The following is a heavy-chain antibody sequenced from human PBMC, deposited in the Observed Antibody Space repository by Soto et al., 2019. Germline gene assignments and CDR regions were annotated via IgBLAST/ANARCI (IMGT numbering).Heavy chain of an antibody. J-gene: IGHJ6*03. CDR2: IYYSRST. V-gene: IGHV4-59*01. CDR3: ARFKGYSYGSDYMDV. Sequence: SETLSLTCTVAGGSISSYYWSWIRQPPGKGQEWIGYIYYSRSTNYNPSLKSRVTISVDTSKNQFSLKLSSVTAAETAVYYCARFKGYSYGSDYMDVWGKGTTVTVSS. CDR1: GGSISSYY. D-gene: IGHD2-15*01.